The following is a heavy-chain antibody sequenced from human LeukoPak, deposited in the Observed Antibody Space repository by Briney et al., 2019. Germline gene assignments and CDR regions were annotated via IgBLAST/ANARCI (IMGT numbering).Heavy chain of an antibody. V-gene: IGHV3-64D*06. J-gene: IGHJ4*02. Sequence: GRSLRLSCAASGFTFSSYAMHWVRQAPGKGLEYVSAISSNGGSTYYADSVKGRFTISRDNSKNTLYLQMSSLRAEDTAVYYCVKDWVYSYGPVGGYYFDYWGQGTLVTVSS. CDR1: GFTFSSYA. CDR3: VKDWVYSYGPVGGYYFDY. D-gene: IGHD5-18*01. CDR2: ISSNGGST.